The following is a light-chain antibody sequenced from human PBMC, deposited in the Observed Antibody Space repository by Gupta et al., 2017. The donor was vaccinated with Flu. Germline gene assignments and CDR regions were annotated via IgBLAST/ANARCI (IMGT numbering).Light chain of an antibody. CDR2: EVT. CDR3: SSYTDANTWV. CDR1: HSDVGGYHF. Sequence: QSALTQPASVSGSPGQSITISCSGTHSDVGGYHFVTWYQHHPGRAPKLLNYEVTKRPFEISDRFSGSKSGNTASLTISGLQPEDEADYFCSSYTDANTWVFGSGSRVTVL. V-gene: IGLV2-14*01. J-gene: IGLJ1*01.